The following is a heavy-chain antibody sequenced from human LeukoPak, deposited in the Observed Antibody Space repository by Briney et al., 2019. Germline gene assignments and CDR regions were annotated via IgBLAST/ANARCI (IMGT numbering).Heavy chain of an antibody. CDR1: GGSISSCY. CDR3: ARAYSGSYLPHDY. D-gene: IGHD1-26*01. V-gene: IGHV4-59*01. J-gene: IGHJ4*02. Sequence: PSETLSLTCTVSGGSISSCYWSWIRQPPGKGLEWIGYIYYSGSTNYNPSLKSRVTISVDTSKNQFSLKLSSVTAADTAVYYCARAYSGSYLPHDYWGQGTLVTVSS. CDR2: IYYSGST.